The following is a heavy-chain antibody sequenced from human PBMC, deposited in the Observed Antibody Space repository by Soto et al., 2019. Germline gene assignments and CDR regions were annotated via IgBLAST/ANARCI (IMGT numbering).Heavy chain of an antibody. CDR1: GGTFSSYA. CDR3: ARGAIVAARLYYYYGMDV. D-gene: IGHD6-6*01. Sequence: VASVKVSCKASGGTFSSYAISWVRQAPGQGLEWMGGIIPIFGTANYAQKFQGRVTITADESTSTAYMELSSLRSEDTAVYYCARGAIVAARLYYYYGMDVWGQGTTVTVSS. J-gene: IGHJ6*02. V-gene: IGHV1-69*13. CDR2: IIPIFGTA.